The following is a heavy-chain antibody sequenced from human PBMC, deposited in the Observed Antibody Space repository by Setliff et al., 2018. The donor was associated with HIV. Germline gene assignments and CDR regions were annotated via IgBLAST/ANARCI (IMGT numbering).Heavy chain of an antibody. J-gene: IGHJ4*02. CDR2: ISSSTGRAI. CDR3: ARDLSRSADYGVFDS. CDR1: GFTFSNYD. V-gene: IGHV3-48*03. Sequence: GGSLRLSCAASGFTFSNYDMNWVRQAPGRGLEWISHISSSTGRAIYYADSVKGRFTISRDDPKNSLCLQMNSLRVEDTALYYCARDLSRSADYGVFDSWGQGTPVTVSS. D-gene: IGHD4-17*01.